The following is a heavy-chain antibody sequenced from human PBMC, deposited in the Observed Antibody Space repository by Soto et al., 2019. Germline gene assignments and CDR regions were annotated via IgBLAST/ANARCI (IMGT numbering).Heavy chain of an antibody. V-gene: IGHV3-9*01. Sequence: GGSLRLSCAASGFTFDDYAIHWVRQAPGKGLEWVTGISWNIGSIGYADSVKGRFTISRDNAKNSLYLQMNSLRAEDTALYYCLNSLSSYCSSTSCQFYFDFWGQGTLVTGSS. CDR1: GFTFDDYA. D-gene: IGHD2-2*01. CDR2: ISWNIGSI. J-gene: IGHJ4*02. CDR3: LNSLSSYCSSTSCQFYFDF.